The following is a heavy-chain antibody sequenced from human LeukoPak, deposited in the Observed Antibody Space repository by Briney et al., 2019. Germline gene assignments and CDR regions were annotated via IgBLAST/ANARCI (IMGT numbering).Heavy chain of an antibody. D-gene: IGHD3-22*01. CDR2: IYTSGST. CDR3: ARALRGHYYDSSGYYYYFDY. CDR1: GGSISNYY. J-gene: IGHJ4*02. Sequence: SETLSLTXTVSGGSISNYYWSWIRQPAGKGLEWIGRIYTSGSTNYNPSLKSRVTMSVDTSKKQFSLKLSSVTAADTAVYYCARALRGHYYDSSGYYYYFDYWGQGTLVTVSS. V-gene: IGHV4-4*07.